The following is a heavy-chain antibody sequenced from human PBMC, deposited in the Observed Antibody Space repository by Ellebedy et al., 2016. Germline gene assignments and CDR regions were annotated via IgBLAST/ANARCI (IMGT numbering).Heavy chain of an antibody. CDR1: GGTFSSYA. D-gene: IGHD6-13*01. CDR2: IIPIFGTA. J-gene: IGHJ4*02. V-gene: IGHV1-69*13. CDR3: ARELAAAGTIFDY. Sequence: SVKVSCXASGGTFSSYAISWVRQAPGQGLEWMGGIIPIFGTANYAQKFQGRVTITADESTSTVYMELSSLRSEDTAVYYCARELAAAGTIFDYWGQGTLVTVSS.